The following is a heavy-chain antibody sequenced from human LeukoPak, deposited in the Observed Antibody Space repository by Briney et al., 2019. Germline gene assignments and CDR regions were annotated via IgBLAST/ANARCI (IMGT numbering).Heavy chain of an antibody. V-gene: IGHV4-34*01. CDR1: GGSFSGYY. CDR3: ARENYDILTGYAAPFDY. D-gene: IGHD3-9*01. CDR2: INHSGST. Sequence: PSETLSLTCAVYGGSFSGYYWSWIRQPPGKGLEWIGEINHSGSTNYNPSLKSRVTISVDTSKNQFSLKLSSVTAADTAVYYCARENYDILTGYAAPFDYWGQGTLVTVSS. J-gene: IGHJ4*02.